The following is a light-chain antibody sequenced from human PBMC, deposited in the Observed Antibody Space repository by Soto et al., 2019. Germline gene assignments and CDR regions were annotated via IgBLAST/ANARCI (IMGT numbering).Light chain of an antibody. CDR3: QHYYDWPIT. V-gene: IGKV3-15*01. CDR2: SAS. Sequence: ETVMTQSTGTLSVSPGEGATLSCRASQRVGSDLAWYQQKPGQAPRLLIYSASTRATGIPARFSGSGSGADFTLTISSLQSEDFAVYYCQHYYDWPITFGQGTRLEI. J-gene: IGKJ5*01. CDR1: QRVGSD.